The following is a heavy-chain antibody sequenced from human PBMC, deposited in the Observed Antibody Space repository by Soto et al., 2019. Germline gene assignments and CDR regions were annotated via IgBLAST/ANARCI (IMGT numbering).Heavy chain of an antibody. D-gene: IGHD1-26*01. CDR3: ARLNVATAGVEGDVHYHALDV. CDR2: IDPTDSYI. CDR1: VYIFTNYW. J-gene: IGHJ6*02. V-gene: IGHV5-10-1*01. Sequence: PGEALKISCKGSVYIFTNYWISWVRQMPGKCLGLMGRIDPTDSYIKYSPSFQGHVTISADKSISTAYLHWSSLQASDTAMYYCARLNVATAGVEGDVHYHALDVWGQGTTVTVSS.